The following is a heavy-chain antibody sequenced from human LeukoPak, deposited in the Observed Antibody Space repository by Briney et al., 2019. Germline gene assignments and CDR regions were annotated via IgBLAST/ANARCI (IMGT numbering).Heavy chain of an antibody. J-gene: IGHJ3*02. Sequence: PGGSLRLSCAASGFTFSSYAMSWVRQAPGKGLEWVSAISGSGGSTYYADSVKGRFTISRDNSKNTLYLQMNSLRAEDTAVYYCAKVDIGIVVVVAATIENDAFDIWGQGTMVTVSS. CDR3: AKVDIGIVVVVAATIENDAFDI. D-gene: IGHD2-15*01. CDR1: GFTFSSYA. CDR2: ISGSGGST. V-gene: IGHV3-23*01.